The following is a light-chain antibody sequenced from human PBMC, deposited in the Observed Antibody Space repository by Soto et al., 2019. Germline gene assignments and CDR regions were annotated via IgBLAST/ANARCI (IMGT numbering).Light chain of an antibody. Sequence: QSALTQPPSASGSPGQSVTISCTGTSSDVGRFNFVSWYQQHPGKAPKLLIYEVTKRPSGVPDRFSGSKSGNAASLTVSGLQAEDEADYFCSSYTGTSDFYVFGTGTKV. CDR3: SSYTGTSDFYV. V-gene: IGLV2-8*01. J-gene: IGLJ1*01. CDR1: SSDVGRFNF. CDR2: EVT.